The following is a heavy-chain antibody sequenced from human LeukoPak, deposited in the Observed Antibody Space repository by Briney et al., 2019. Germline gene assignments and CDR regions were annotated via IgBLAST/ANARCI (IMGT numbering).Heavy chain of an antibody. CDR3: ARGYYYDSSGPNIPFDY. V-gene: IGHV3-74*01. J-gene: IGHJ4*02. D-gene: IGHD3-22*01. CDR2: IKSDGSST. Sequence: GGSLRLSCAASGFTFDDYAMHWVRQAPGKGLVWVSRIKSDGSSTTYADSVKGRFTISRDNAKNTLSLQMNSLRAEDTAVYYCARGYYYDSSGPNIPFDYWGQGTLVTVSS. CDR1: GFTFDDYA.